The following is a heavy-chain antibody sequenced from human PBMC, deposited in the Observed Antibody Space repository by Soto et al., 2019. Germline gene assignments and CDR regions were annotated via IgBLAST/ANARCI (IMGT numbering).Heavy chain of an antibody. CDR1: GFTFSSYG. Sequence: VQLVESGGGVVQPGRSLRLSCAASGFTFSSYGMHWVRQAPGKGLEWVAVIWYDGSNKYYADSVKGRFTISRDNSKNTLYLQMNSLRAEDTAVYYCARDPRRAHYYGSGSYVSWFDPWGQGTLVTVSS. V-gene: IGHV3-33*01. CDR2: IWYDGSNK. CDR3: ARDPRRAHYYGSGSYVSWFDP. D-gene: IGHD3-10*01. J-gene: IGHJ5*02.